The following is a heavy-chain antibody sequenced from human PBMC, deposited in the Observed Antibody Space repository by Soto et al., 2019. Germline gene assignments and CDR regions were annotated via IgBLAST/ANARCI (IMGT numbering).Heavy chain of an antibody. V-gene: IGHV4-59*01. Sequence: ASETLSLTCTVSGGSIINYYWSWIRQPPGRGLEWIGHIFYSGSTNYNPALKSRVTISVDTSKSQFSLKLSSVTAADTAVYYCAKDSGYNYGYFRWFDPWGQGTLVTVSS. CDR2: IFYSGST. CDR3: AKDSGYNYGYFRWFDP. CDR1: GGSIINYY. J-gene: IGHJ5*02. D-gene: IGHD5-18*01.